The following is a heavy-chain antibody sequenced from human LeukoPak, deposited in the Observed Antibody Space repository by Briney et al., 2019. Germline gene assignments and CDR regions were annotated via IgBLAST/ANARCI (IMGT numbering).Heavy chain of an antibody. CDR1: GFTFSSYS. CDR2: ISSSSSDI. Sequence: GGSLRLSCAASGFTFSSYSMNWVRQAPGKGLEWVSSISSSSSDIYYADSVKGRFTIFRDNAKNSVYLQMNSLRAEDTAVYYCARERGAFDIWGQGTMVTVSS. CDR3: ARERGAFDI. J-gene: IGHJ3*02. V-gene: IGHV3-21*01.